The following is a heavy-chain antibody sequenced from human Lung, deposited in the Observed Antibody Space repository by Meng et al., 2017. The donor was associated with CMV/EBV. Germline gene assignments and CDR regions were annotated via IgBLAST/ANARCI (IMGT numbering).Heavy chain of an antibody. CDR2: INHSGSV. Sequence: SQXXXLTXAVYSGSFTDSYWTWIRQFPGKGPEWIGEINHSGSVRYNPSLESRVSISADTSKNQFSLNLRSVTAADSAIYFCARRSWSSSSGYHSFFDSRGQEXLVTVSS. CDR3: ARRSWSSSSGYHSFFDS. D-gene: IGHD3-22*01. V-gene: IGHV4-34*01. CDR1: SGSFTDSY. J-gene: IGHJ5*01.